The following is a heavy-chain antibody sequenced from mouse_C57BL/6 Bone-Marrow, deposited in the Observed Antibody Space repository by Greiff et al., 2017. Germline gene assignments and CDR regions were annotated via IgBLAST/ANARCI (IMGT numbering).Heavy chain of an antibody. V-gene: IGHV5-4*01. CDR3: ARAPTAQATSYYAMDY. CDR2: ISDGGSYT. CDR1: GFTFSSYA. D-gene: IGHD3-2*02. Sequence: EVHLVESGGGLVKPGGSLKLSCAASGFTFSSYAMSWVRQTPEKRLEWVATISDGGSYTYYPDNVQGRFTISRDNAKNNLYLQMGHLKSEDTSMYYCARAPTAQATSYYAMDYWGQGTSVTVSS. J-gene: IGHJ4*01.